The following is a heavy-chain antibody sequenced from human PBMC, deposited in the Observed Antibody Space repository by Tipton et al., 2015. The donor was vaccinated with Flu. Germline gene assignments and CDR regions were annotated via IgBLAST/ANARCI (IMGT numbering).Heavy chain of an antibody. J-gene: IGHJ5*02. CDR1: GYSISSGYQ. D-gene: IGHD4-11*01. CDR3: ARRDYSNYVSEPKNWFDP. CDR2: IYHDDDP. V-gene: IGHV4-38-2*01. Sequence: TLSLTCVVSGYSISSGYQWGWVRQSPGKGLEWIGKIYHDDDPQYNPSLQSRVTISVDTSKNELSLILTSVTAADTAVYYCARRDYSNYVSEPKNWFDPWGQGTLVTVSS.